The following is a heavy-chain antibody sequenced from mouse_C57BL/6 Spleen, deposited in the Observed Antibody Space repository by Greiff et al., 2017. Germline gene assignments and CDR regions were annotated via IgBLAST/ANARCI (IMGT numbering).Heavy chain of an antibody. Sequence: VQLQQSGAELVRPGTSVKVSCKASGYAFTNYLIEWVKQRPGQGLEWIGVINPGGGGTNYNEKFKGKATLTADKSSSTAYMQLSSLTSEDSAVYFCARAESMGYFDVWGTGTTVTVSS. CDR3: ARAESMGYFDV. D-gene: IGHD2-10*02. V-gene: IGHV1-54*01. J-gene: IGHJ1*03. CDR2: INPGGGGT. CDR1: GYAFTNYL.